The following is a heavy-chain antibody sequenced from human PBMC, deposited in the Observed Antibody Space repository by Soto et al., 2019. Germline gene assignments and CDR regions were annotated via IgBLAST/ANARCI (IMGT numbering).Heavy chain of an antibody. CDR1: GYIFVNYG. V-gene: IGHV1-18*01. Sequence: QVQLVQSGDEVNKPGASVKVSCKASGYIFVNYGIAWVRQAPRQGLEWMGWISPYTGNTHSASKVQGRLTMTTDTTTSTAYMDLGSLTSDDTAVYYCVMVDNYVTPTPQDVWGQGTTVTVSS. J-gene: IGHJ6*02. CDR3: VMVDNYVTPTPQDV. D-gene: IGHD3-16*01. CDR2: ISPYTGNT.